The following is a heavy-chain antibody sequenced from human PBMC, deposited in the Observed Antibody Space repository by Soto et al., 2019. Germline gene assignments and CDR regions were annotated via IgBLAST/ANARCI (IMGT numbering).Heavy chain of an antibody. V-gene: IGHV3-30*18. D-gene: IGHD1-26*01. CDR1: GFTFSSYG. CDR3: AKAWEGDAFDI. CDR2: ISYDGSNK. Sequence: QVQLVESGGGVVQPGRSLRLSCAASGFTFSSYGMHWVRQAPGKGLEWVAVISYDGSNKYYADSVKGRFTISRDNSKNTLYLRMNSLRAEDTAVYYCAKAWEGDAFDIWGQGTMVTVSS. J-gene: IGHJ3*02.